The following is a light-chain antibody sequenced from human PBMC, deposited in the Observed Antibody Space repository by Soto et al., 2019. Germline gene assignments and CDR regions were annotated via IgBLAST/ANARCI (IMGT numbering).Light chain of an antibody. Sequence: DIQMTQSPSTLSASVGDRVTITCRASQSISSWLAWYQQKPGKAPKLLIYKASSFESGVPSRFSGSGSGTEFTLTISRLQPHDFATYYCQQYNSYSWTFGQGTKVEIK. CDR1: QSISSW. J-gene: IGKJ1*01. V-gene: IGKV1-5*03. CDR2: KAS. CDR3: QQYNSYSWT.